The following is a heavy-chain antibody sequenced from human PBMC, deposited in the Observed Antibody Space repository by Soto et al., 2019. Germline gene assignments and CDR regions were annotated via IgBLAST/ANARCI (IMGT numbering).Heavy chain of an antibody. CDR2: INPKSGGT. CDR1: GYTFTVYY. V-gene: IGHV1-2*02. CDR3: ARDLAKGGGSAGFGY. J-gene: IGHJ4*02. D-gene: IGHD1-26*01. Sequence: QVQLVQSGAEVKKPGASVNVSCKASGYTFTVYYMHWVRQAPGQGLEWMGWINPKSGGTMYPQKFQGGVTMTWDTSISTAYMALTRLRSDDTAVYYCARDLAKGGGSAGFGYWGQGTLVTVSS.